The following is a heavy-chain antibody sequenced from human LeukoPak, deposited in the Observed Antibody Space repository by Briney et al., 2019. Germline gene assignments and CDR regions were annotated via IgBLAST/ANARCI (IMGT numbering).Heavy chain of an antibody. V-gene: IGHV5-51*07. CDR1: GYSFTSYR. D-gene: IGHD3-3*01. CDR3: ARHPVADYYDFWSGYSKGGFDY. Sequence: GAPLKISPKGSGYSFTSYRTGRVHQMPRKGLELIGLIYPAHSNTKYSPSFPGQVTISADKSISSAYLQWSSLKASDTAMYYCARHPVADYYDFWSGYSKGGFDYWGQGTLVTVSS. J-gene: IGHJ4*02. CDR2: IYPAHSNT.